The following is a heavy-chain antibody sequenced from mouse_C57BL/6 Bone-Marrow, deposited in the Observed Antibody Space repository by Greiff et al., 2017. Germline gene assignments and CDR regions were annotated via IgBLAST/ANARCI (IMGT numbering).Heavy chain of an antibody. Sequence: VQLQQPGAELVMPGASVKLSCKASGYTFTSYWMHWVKQRPGQGLKWIGEIDPSDSYTNYNQKFKGKSTLTVDKSSSTAYMQLSSLTSEDSAVYYCATEFYYYGSSYWYFDVWGTGTTVTVSS. CDR3: ATEFYYYGSSYWYFDV. CDR1: GYTFTSYW. J-gene: IGHJ1*03. D-gene: IGHD1-1*01. CDR2: IDPSDSYT. V-gene: IGHV1-69*01.